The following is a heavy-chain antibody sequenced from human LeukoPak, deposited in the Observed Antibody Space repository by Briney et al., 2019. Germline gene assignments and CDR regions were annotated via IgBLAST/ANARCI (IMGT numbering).Heavy chain of an antibody. V-gene: IGHV3-23*01. J-gene: IGHJ4*02. CDR2: ISGSGGRT. CDR1: GFTFSSFA. D-gene: IGHD2-15*01. CDR3: AKSPPRCSEGSCYGY. Sequence: GGSLRLSCAASGFTFSSFALSWVRQAPGKGLEWISGISGSGGRTDYADSVKGRFTISRDNSKNTLYLQMSSLRADDTALYYCAKSPPRCSEGSCYGYWGQGTLVTVSS.